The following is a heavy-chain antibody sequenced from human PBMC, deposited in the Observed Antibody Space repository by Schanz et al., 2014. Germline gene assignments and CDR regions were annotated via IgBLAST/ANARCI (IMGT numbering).Heavy chain of an antibody. D-gene: IGHD1-26*01. J-gene: IGHJ4*02. CDR3: ARPNSASYRIYYFDY. Sequence: QVQLQQWGAGLLKPSETLSLTCAVYGGSFSGYYWGWIRQPPGKGLEWIGSVYYSGGSYYNPSLKPRVTMSVHPSKTQFPLRLSSVTAADTAVYYCARPNSASYRIYYFDYWGQGTLVTVSS. CDR1: GGSFSGYY. V-gene: IGHV4-34*01. CDR2: VYYSGGS.